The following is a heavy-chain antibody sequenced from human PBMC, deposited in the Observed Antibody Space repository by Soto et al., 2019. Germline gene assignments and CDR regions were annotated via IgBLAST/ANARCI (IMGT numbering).Heavy chain of an antibody. CDR1: GGTFSSYA. V-gene: IGHV1-69*13. CDR2: IIPIFGTA. Sequence: SVKVSCKASGGTFSSYAISWVRQAPGQGPEWMGGIIPIFGTANYAQKFQGRVTITADESTSTAYMELSSLRSEDTAVYYCVINMRTDGYYYYYGMDVWGQGTTVTVSS. CDR3: VINMRTDGYYYYYGMDV. J-gene: IGHJ6*02.